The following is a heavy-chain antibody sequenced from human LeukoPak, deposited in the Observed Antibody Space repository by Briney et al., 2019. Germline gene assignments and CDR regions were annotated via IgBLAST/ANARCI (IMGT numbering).Heavy chain of an antibody. D-gene: IGHD1-14*01. CDR1: GGSFSGYY. J-gene: IGHJ6*03. V-gene: IGHV4-34*01. CDR3: ARVNRPRNLYYYYMDV. Sequence: SETLSLTCAVYGGSFSGYYWSWIRQPPGKGLEWIGEINHSGSTNYNPSLKSRVTISVDTSKNQFSLKLSSVTAADTAVYYCARVNRPRNLYYYYMDVWGKGTTVTVSS. CDR2: INHSGST.